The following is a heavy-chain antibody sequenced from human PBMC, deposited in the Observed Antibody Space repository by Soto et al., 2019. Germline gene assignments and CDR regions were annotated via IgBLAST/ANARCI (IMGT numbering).Heavy chain of an antibody. J-gene: IGHJ3*02. CDR3: AREANRVRTPTAPLLHGDGVFDI. CDR1: GFTFSSYA. D-gene: IGHD4-17*01. Sequence: EVQLVESGGGLVQPGGSLRLSCAASGFTFSSYAMHWVRQAPGKGLEYVSAISSNGGSTYYANSVKGRFTISRDNSKNTLYLQMGSLRAEDMAVYYCAREANRVRTPTAPLLHGDGVFDIWGQGTMVTVST. V-gene: IGHV3-64*01. CDR2: ISSNGGST.